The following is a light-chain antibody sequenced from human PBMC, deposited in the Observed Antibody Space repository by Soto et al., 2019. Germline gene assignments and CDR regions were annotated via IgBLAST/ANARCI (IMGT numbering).Light chain of an antibody. CDR1: SSDVGDYNY. J-gene: IGLJ2*01. V-gene: IGLV2-8*01. CDR3: SSYAGSNKFGV. CDR2: EVT. Sequence: QSALTQPPSVSGSPGQSVTISCTGTSSDVGDYNYVSWYQHQPDKAPKLMIYEVTTRPSGVPDRFSGSKSGNTASLTGSGLQAEDEADYYCSSYAGSNKFGVFGGGTKLTVL.